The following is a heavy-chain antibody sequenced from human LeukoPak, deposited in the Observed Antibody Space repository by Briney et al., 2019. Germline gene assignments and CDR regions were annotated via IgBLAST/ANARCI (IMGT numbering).Heavy chain of an antibody. CDR1: GCTLSNNF. Sequence: GGALRLSCAASGCTLSNNFLSWLRQAPGKGLEWVAVIYSGGSTYYADSVKGRFTISRDNSKNTLYLQMNSLRAEDTAVYYCARHQIVVVPAAGMDVWGQGTTVTVSS. D-gene: IGHD2-2*01. J-gene: IGHJ6*02. V-gene: IGHV3-53*01. CDR2: IYSGGST. CDR3: ARHQIVVVPAAGMDV.